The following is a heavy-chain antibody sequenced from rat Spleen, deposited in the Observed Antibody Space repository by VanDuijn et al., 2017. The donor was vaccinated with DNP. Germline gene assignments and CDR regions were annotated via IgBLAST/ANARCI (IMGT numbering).Heavy chain of an antibody. CDR2: INKDSSTI. J-gene: IGHJ2*01. D-gene: IGHD1-11*01. CDR1: GFNFNDYW. V-gene: IGHV4-2*01. Sequence: EVKLVESGGGLVQPGRSLKLSCAAYGFNFNDYWMGWVRQAPGKGLEWIGAINKDSSTIDYNPSLKDKFTVSRDNVQNTLYLQMSNLGSEDTAIYYCASGPNYGAYSDYFNDWGQGVMVTVSS. CDR3: ASGPNYGAYSDYFND.